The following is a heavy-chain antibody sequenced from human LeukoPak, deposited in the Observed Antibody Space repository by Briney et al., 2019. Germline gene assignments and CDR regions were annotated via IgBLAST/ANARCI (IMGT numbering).Heavy chain of an antibody. D-gene: IGHD3-10*01. CDR2: IIRDGTGT. V-gene: IGHV3-74*01. CDR3: ARAVGYGAGSYGFDI. J-gene: IGHJ3*02. CDR1: GFTLSSKV. Sequence: GGSLRLSCAASGFTLSSKVMHWVRQAPETGLVWVSRIIRDGTGTDYADSVKGRFTISRDIATNTLYLQMNSLRAEDTAVYYCARAVGYGAGSYGFDIWGQGTTVTVSS.